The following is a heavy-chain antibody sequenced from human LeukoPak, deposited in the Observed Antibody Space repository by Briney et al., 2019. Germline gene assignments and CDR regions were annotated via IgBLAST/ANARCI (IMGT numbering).Heavy chain of an antibody. J-gene: IGHJ4*02. CDR3: AKDRYSYAFEYSDS. V-gene: IGHV3-30*18. Sequence: GGSLRLSCAASGFTFSSYGMHWVRQAPGKGLDWVAVISNDGSKKYYADSLKGRFTISRDNSKNTLSLQVSSLRTEDTAVYYCAKDRYSYAFEYSDSWGQGTLVTVSS. CDR2: ISNDGSKK. D-gene: IGHD5-18*01. CDR1: GFTFSSYG.